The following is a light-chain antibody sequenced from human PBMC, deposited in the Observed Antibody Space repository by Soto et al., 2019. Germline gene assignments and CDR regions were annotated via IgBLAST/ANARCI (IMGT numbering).Light chain of an antibody. V-gene: IGKV3-11*01. CDR2: DAS. CDR3: QQRSNWPPGVT. Sequence: EIVLTQSPATLSLSPGERATLSCRASQRVSSYLAWYQQKPGQAPRLLIYDASNRATGIPARFSGSGSGTDFTLTLSSLEPEDFAVYYCQQRSNWPPGVTFGGGTKVEIK. J-gene: IGKJ4*01. CDR1: QRVSSY.